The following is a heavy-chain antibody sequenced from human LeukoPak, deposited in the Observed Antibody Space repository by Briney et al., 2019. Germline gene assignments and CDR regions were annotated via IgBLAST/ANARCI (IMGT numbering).Heavy chain of an antibody. V-gene: IGHV1-8*01. CDR3: ARGPVLRYFDWLSDYGMDV. Sequence: GASVKVSCKASGYTFTSYDINWVRQATGQGLEWMGWMNPNSGNTGYAQKFQGRVTMTRNTSISTAYMELSSLRFEDTAVYYCARGPVLRYFDWLSDYGMDVWGQGTTVTVSS. J-gene: IGHJ6*02. CDR1: GYTFTSYD. D-gene: IGHD3-9*01. CDR2: MNPNSGNT.